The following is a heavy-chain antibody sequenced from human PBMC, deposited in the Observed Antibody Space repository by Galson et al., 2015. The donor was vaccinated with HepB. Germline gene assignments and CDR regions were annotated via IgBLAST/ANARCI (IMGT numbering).Heavy chain of an antibody. J-gene: IGHJ4*02. D-gene: IGHD5-18*01. CDR1: GGTFSSYA. CDR3: ARFRSGYSYGPRDDY. V-gene: IGHV1-69*13. Sequence: SVKVSCKASGGTFSSYAISWVRQAPGQGLEWMGGIIPIFGTANYAQKFQGRVTITADESTSTAYKELSSLRSEDTAVYYCARFRSGYSYGPRDDYWGQGTLVTVSS. CDR2: IIPIFGTA.